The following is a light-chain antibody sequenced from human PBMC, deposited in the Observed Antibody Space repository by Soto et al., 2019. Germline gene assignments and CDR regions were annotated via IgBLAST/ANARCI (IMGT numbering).Light chain of an antibody. J-gene: IGKJ3*01. V-gene: IGKV1-39*01. CDR3: QLSYSTPLT. CDR1: QSISSY. Sequence: DIQMTQSPSSLSASVGDRVTITCRASQSISSYLNWYQQKPWKAPKLLIYAASSLQRGVPSRFSGSGSGTDFTLTIRRLQPEDFATYYCQLSYSTPLTFVPGTKVDIK. CDR2: AAS.